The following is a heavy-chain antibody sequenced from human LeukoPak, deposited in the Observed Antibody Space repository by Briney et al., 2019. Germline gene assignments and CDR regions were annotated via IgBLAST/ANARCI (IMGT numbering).Heavy chain of an antibody. J-gene: IGHJ5*02. CDR2: ISSSSSYI. V-gene: IGHV3-21*06. D-gene: IGHD3-10*02. CDR3: VREITMSGGFDP. Sequence: PSETLSLTCTVSGGSISSSSYSWGWIRQPPGKGLEWVSSISSSSSYIYYADSVKGRFSISRDNAKNSLYLQMTSLRVEDTAVYYCVREITMSGGFDPWGQGTLVTVSS. CDR1: GGSISSSSYS.